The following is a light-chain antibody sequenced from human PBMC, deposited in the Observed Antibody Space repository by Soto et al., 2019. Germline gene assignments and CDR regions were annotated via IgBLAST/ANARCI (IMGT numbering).Light chain of an antibody. CDR3: QQRDNWPFT. Sequence: EIVLTQSPATLSLSPGERATLSCRASQSVGSYLAWFQQRPGQAPRLVIHDASKRATDIPARFSGSGSGTDFSLTISGLEPEDFAVYYCQQRDNWPFTFGPGTTVDIK. V-gene: IGKV3-11*01. CDR2: DAS. CDR1: QSVGSY. J-gene: IGKJ3*01.